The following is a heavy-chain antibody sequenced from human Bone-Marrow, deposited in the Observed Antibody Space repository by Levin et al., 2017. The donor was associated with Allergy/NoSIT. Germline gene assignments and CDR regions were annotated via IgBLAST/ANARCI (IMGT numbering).Heavy chain of an antibody. D-gene: IGHD3-3*01. Sequence: GASVKVSCKASGFTLSDHYIHWVRQAPGQGFEWMGWINPDSGGTLYAHNFKDRLTMTTDTSTATIYMELTSLKTDDTATYYCAKNFDSWSGPPFDPWGQGTLVTVSS. CDR1: GFTLSDHY. J-gene: IGHJ5*02. V-gene: IGHV1-2*07. CDR3: AKNFDSWSGPPFDP. CDR2: INPDSGGT.